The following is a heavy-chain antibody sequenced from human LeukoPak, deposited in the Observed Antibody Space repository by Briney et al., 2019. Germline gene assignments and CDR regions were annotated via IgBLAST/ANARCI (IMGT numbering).Heavy chain of an antibody. Sequence: GGSLRLSCAASGFTFSSYSMNWVRQAPGKGLEWVALISSDGSNKNYADSVKGRFTISRDNSKNTLYLQMNSLRAEDTAVYYCAKRGSGRGSGSYYMDYWGQGTLVTVSS. CDR2: ISSDGSNK. J-gene: IGHJ4*02. V-gene: IGHV3-30*18. CDR3: AKRGSGRGSGSYYMDY. D-gene: IGHD3-10*01. CDR1: GFTFSSYS.